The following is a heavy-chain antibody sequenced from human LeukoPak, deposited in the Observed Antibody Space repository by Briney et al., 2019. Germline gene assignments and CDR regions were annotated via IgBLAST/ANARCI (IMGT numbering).Heavy chain of an antibody. Sequence: PSETLSLTCTVSGGSISSYYWSWIRQPPGKGLEWIGYIYYSGSTNYNPSLKSRVTISVDTSKNQFSLKLSSVTAADTAVYYCARHDSIVAVADYWGQGTLVTVSS. D-gene: IGHD6-19*01. V-gene: IGHV4-59*08. CDR2: IYYSGST. J-gene: IGHJ4*02. CDR1: GGSISSYY. CDR3: ARHDSIVAVADY.